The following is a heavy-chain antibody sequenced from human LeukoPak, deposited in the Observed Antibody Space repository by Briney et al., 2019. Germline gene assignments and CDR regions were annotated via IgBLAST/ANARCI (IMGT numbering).Heavy chain of an antibody. D-gene: IGHD4-23*01. CDR3: ASTATVVTPDYYYYGMDV. J-gene: IGHJ6*02. Sequence: ASVKVSCKASGYTFTSYVINWVRQAPGQGLDWMGWISPYNGNTKFAQKFQDRVTMTTDTSTTTAYMELRSLRSDDTAVYYCASTATVVTPDYYYYGMDVWGQGTTVTVSS. CDR1: GYTFTSYV. V-gene: IGHV1-18*01. CDR2: ISPYNGNT.